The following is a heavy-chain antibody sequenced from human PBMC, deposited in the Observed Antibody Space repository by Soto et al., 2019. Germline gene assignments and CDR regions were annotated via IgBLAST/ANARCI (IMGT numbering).Heavy chain of an antibody. J-gene: IGHJ3*02. CDR2: ISWNSGSI. CDR3: ARDGPYNYYDSSGAYSAFDI. D-gene: IGHD3-22*01. V-gene: IGHV3-9*01. CDR1: GFTFDDYA. Sequence: GGSLRLSCAASGFTFDDYAMHWVRQAPGKGLEWVSGISWNSGSIGYADSVKGRFTISRDNAKNSLYLQMNSLRAEDTALYYCARDGPYNYYDSSGAYSAFDIWGQGTMVTVSS.